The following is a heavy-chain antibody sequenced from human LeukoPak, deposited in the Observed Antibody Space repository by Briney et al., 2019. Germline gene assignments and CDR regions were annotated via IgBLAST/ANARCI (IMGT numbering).Heavy chain of an antibody. V-gene: IGHV3-30*03. CDR3: ARERSVIYDAFYI. D-gene: IGHD3-16*02. CDR1: GFTFSSYC. CDR2: ISKDGSNT. J-gene: IGHJ3*02. Sequence: GRSLRLSCAASGFTFSSYCIHWVRQAPGKGLEWVAVISKDGSNTDYADSVKGRFIISRDNSKDTLYLQMNSLRAEDTAVYYCARERSVIYDAFYIWGQGRMVTVSS.